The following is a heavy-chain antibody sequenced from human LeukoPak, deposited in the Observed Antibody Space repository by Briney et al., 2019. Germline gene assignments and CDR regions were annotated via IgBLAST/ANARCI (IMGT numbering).Heavy chain of an antibody. CDR3: ARDGVSRWF. J-gene: IGHJ4*02. CDR1: VFTVSSNY. D-gene: IGHD3-10*01. V-gene: IGHV3-66*01. CDR2: IYSGGST. Sequence: GGSLRLSWAASVFTVSSNYISCVRQAPGKGLEWVSVIYSGGSTYYADSVKGRFTISRDNSKNTLYLQMNSLRAEDTAVYYCARDGVSRWFGGQGTLVTVSS.